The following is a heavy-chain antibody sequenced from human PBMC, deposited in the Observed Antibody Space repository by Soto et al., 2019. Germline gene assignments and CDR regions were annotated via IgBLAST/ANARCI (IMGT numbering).Heavy chain of an antibody. J-gene: IGHJ6*02. CDR1: RDTFINYD. Sequence: ASVKVSCKASRDTFINYDINWVRQATGQGLEWMGWLNPKSANTGYAQNFQGRVTMTRNTSISTAYMELSSLSSEDTAVYYCAREDIVLVPAATNFYYYGMDVWGQGTTVTVSS. CDR3: AREDIVLVPAATNFYYYGMDV. V-gene: IGHV1-8*01. D-gene: IGHD2-2*01. CDR2: LNPKSANT.